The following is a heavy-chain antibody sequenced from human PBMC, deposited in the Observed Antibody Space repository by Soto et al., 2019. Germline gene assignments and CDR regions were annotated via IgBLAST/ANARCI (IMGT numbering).Heavy chain of an antibody. Sequence: PSETLSLTCTVSGGSISSYYWSWIRQPPGKGLEWIGYIYYSGSTNYNPSLKSRVTISVDTSKNQFSLKLSSVTAADTAVYYCARGAAAMAYYYYYGMDVWGQGTTVTVSS. CDR2: IYYSGST. V-gene: IGHV4-59*01. J-gene: IGHJ6*02. CDR1: GGSISSYY. D-gene: IGHD2-2*01. CDR3: ARGAAAMAYYYYYGMDV.